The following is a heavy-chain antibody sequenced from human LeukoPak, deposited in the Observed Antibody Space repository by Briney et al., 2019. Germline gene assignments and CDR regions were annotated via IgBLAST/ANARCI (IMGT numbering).Heavy chain of an antibody. Sequence: SETLSLTCTVSGGSISSSSYYWGWIRQPPGKGLEWIGSIYYSGSTYYNPSLKSRVTISVDTSKNQFSLKLSSVTAADTAVYYCASLAEGPIFEPYYMDVWGKGTTVTVSS. CDR3: ASLAEGPIFEPYYMDV. D-gene: IGHD3-3*01. V-gene: IGHV4-39*07. J-gene: IGHJ6*03. CDR1: GGSISSSSYY. CDR2: IYYSGST.